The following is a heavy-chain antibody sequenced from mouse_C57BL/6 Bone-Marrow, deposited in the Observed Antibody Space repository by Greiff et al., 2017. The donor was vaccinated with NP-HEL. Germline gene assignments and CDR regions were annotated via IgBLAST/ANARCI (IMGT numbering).Heavy chain of an antibody. Sequence: QVQLQQPGTELVKPGASVKLSCKASGYTFTSYWMHWVKQRPGQGLEWIGNINPSNGGTNYNEKFKSKATLTVDTSSSTAYMQLSSLTSEDSAVYDYPNDCGSRGADYWGQGTTLTVSS. V-gene: IGHV1-53*01. D-gene: IGHD1-1*01. CDR1: GYTFTSYW. CDR2: INPSNGGT. J-gene: IGHJ2*01. CDR3: PNDCGSRGADY.